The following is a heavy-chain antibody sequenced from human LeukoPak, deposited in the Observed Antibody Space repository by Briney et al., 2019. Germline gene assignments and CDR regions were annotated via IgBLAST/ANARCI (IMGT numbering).Heavy chain of an antibody. D-gene: IGHD3-22*01. CDR3: AGSSGYYSGAFDI. J-gene: IGHJ3*02. CDR1: GFTFSSYW. Sequence: PGGSLRLSCAASGFTFSSYWMSWVRQAPGKGLEWVSYISSSSSTIYYADSVKGRFTISRDNAKNSLYLQMNSLRAEDTAVYYCAGSSGYYSGAFDIWGQGTMVTVSS. CDR2: ISSSSSTI. V-gene: IGHV3-48*01.